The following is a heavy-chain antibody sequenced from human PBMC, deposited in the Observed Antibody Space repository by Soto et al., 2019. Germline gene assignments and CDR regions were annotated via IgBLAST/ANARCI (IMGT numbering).Heavy chain of an antibody. CDR1: GGPFSGYY. V-gene: IGHV4-34*01. CDR2: INHSGST. Sequence: SETLSLTCAAYGGPFSGYYWSWIRQPPGKGLEWIGEINHSGSTNYNPSLKSRVTISVDTSKNQFSLKLSSVTAADTAVYYCARGSIAATNWFDPWGQGTLVTVSS. CDR3: ARGSIAATNWFDP. J-gene: IGHJ5*02. D-gene: IGHD6-6*01.